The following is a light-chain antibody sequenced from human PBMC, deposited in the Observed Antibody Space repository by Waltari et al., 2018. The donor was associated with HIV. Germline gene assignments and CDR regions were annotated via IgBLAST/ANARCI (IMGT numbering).Light chain of an antibody. CDR2: GNS. Sequence: QSVLTQPPSVSGAPGQRVTISCTGSSSNIGAGYGVHWYQQLPGTAPKLLIYGNSKRPSGVPDRFSGSKSGTSASLAITGLQAEDEADYYCQSYDSSLSGSVFGGGTKLTVL. J-gene: IGLJ3*02. CDR3: QSYDSSLSGSV. CDR1: SSNIGAGYG. V-gene: IGLV1-40*01.